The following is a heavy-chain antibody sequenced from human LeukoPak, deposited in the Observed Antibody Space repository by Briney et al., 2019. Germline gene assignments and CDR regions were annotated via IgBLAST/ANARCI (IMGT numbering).Heavy chain of an antibody. J-gene: IGHJ5*02. CDR3: ARGTMIRGYNWFDP. Sequence: QTGGSLRLSCAASRFSFSSYWMSWVRQAPGKGLEWVANMKQDGSEKYYVDSVKGRFTISRDNAKNSLYLQMNSLRAEDTAVYYCARGTMIRGYNWFDPWGQGTLVTVSS. D-gene: IGHD3-10*01. CDR1: RFSFSSYW. V-gene: IGHV3-7*04. CDR2: MKQDGSEK.